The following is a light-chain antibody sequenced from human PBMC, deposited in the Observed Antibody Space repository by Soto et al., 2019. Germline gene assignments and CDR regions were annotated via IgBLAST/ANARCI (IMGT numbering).Light chain of an antibody. CDR1: SSNIGSNT. J-gene: IGLJ3*02. CDR3: SAWDDSLNAWL. CDR2: SND. Sequence: QSVLTQPPSASGTPGQRVTISCSGSSSNIGSNTVNWYQQFPGAAPKLLIYSNDQRPSGVPDRFSGSNSGTSASLAISGLQSEDEADYYCSAWDDSLNAWLFGGGTKVTVL. V-gene: IGLV1-44*01.